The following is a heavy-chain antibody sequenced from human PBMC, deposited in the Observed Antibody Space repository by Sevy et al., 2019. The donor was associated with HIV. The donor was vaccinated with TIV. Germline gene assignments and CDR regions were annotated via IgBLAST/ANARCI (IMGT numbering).Heavy chain of an antibody. CDR3: ARDRQRITVAGTAIDY. J-gene: IGHJ4*02. D-gene: IGHD6-19*01. Sequence: GGSLRLSCAASGFTLSSYEMNWVRQAPGKGLEWISYITLSGSTMYYADSVKGRFTISRDNAKNSLYLQMNSLRAEDTAVYYCARDRQRITVAGTAIDYWGQGTLVTVSS. CDR2: ITLSGSTM. V-gene: IGHV3-48*03. CDR1: GFTLSSYE.